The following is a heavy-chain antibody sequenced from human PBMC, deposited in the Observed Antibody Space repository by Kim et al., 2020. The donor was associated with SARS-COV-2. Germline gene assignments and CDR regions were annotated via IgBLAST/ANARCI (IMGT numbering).Heavy chain of an antibody. CDR1: GFTFSSYG. CDR2: IWYDGSNK. Sequence: GGSLRLSCAASGFTFSSYGMHWVRQAPGKGLEWVAVIWYDGSNKYYADSVKGRFTISRDNSKNTLYLQMNSLRAEDTAVYYCARDWCGYSYGTHYYYGMDVWGQESTVTVSS. J-gene: IGHJ6*02. V-gene: IGHV3-33*01. CDR3: ARDWCGYSYGTHYYYGMDV. D-gene: IGHD5-18*01.